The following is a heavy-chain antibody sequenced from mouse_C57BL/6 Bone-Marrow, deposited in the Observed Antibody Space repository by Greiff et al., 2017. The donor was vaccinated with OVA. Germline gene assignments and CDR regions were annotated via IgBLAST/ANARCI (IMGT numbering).Heavy chain of an antibody. CDR2: IYPGSGST. V-gene: IGHV1-55*01. CDR1: GYTFTSYW. J-gene: IGHJ1*03. Sequence: QVQLQQPGAELVKPGASVKLSCKASGYTFTSYWMHWVKQRPGQGLEWIGDIYPGSGSTNYNEKFKSKATLTVDTSSSTAYMQLSSLTSEDSAVYYCSIYYYGSSYGWYFDVWGTGTTVTVSS. D-gene: IGHD1-1*01. CDR3: SIYYYGSSYGWYFDV.